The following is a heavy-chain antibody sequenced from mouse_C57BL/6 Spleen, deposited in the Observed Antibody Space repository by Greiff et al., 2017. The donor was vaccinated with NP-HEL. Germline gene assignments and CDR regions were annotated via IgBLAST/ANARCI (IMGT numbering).Heavy chain of an antibody. V-gene: IGHV5-6*01. Sequence: EVQGVESGGDLVKPGGSLKLSCAASGFTFSSYGMSWVRQTPDKRLEWVATISSGGSYTYYPDSVKGRFTISRDNAKNTLYLQMSSLKSEDTAMYYCARHENYSNYVLDYWGQGTTLTVSS. CDR3: ARHENYSNYVLDY. CDR2: ISSGGSYT. J-gene: IGHJ2*01. D-gene: IGHD2-5*01. CDR1: GFTFSSYG.